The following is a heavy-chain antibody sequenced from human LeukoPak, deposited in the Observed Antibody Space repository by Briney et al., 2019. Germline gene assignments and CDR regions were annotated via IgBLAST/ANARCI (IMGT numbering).Heavy chain of an antibody. Sequence: ASVKVSCKASGYTFTSYYMHWVRQAPGQGLEWMGIINPSGGSTSYAQKFQGRVAMTRDTSTSTVYMELSSLRSEDTAVYYCARESSSWYPLGYWGQGTLVTVSS. D-gene: IGHD6-13*01. J-gene: IGHJ4*02. CDR2: INPSGGST. CDR1: GYTFTSYY. V-gene: IGHV1-46*01. CDR3: ARESSSWYPLGY.